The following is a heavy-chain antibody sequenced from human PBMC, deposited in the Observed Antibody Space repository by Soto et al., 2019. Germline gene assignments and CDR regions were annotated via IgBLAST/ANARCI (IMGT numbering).Heavy chain of an antibody. D-gene: IGHD3-16*01. CDR3: ARTFGGHLYSFDF. CDR1: GYSFTSYW. Sequence: GESLKISCKGSGYSFTSYWISWVRQMPGKGLEWMGRIDPSDSYTRYSPSFQGQVTISADKSINTAYLQWSSLKASDTAIYYCARTFGGHLYSFDFWGQGTLVTVSS. J-gene: IGHJ4*02. CDR2: IDPSDSYT. V-gene: IGHV5-10-1*04.